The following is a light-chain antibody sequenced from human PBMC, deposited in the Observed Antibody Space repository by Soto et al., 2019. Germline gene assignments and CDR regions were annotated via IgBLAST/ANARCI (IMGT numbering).Light chain of an antibody. CDR1: QSLNNW. CDR3: QQYKAYSYT. Sequence: DIQMTQSPSTLSASVGDRVTITCRATQSLNNWLAWYQQKPGKAPKLLISKASSLESGVPSRFSGSGSGTEFSLTISSLQPDDFATYYCQQYKAYSYTFGQGTKLEMK. V-gene: IGKV1-5*03. J-gene: IGKJ2*01. CDR2: KAS.